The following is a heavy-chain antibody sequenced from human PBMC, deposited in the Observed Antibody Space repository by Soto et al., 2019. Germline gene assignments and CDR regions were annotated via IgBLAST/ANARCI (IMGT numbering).Heavy chain of an antibody. Sequence: GGSLRLSCAASGFTFSSYSMNWVRQAPGKGLEWVSSISSSSSYIYYADSVKGRFTISRDNAKNSLYLQMNSLRAEDTAVYYCARDPRERAMVSLLPYYYYGMDVWGQGTTVTVSS. CDR2: ISSSSSYI. CDR3: ARDPRERAMVSLLPYYYYGMDV. V-gene: IGHV3-21*01. D-gene: IGHD5-18*01. CDR1: GFTFSSYS. J-gene: IGHJ6*02.